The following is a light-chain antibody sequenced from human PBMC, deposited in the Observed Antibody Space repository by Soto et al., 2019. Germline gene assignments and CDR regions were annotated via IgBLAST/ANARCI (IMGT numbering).Light chain of an antibody. CDR3: SSYTSSSTRGVV. CDR1: SSDVGAYNY. CDR2: DVS. Sequence: QSALTQPASVSGAPGQSITFSCTGTSSDVGAYNYVSWYQQHPGKAPKLMIFDVSNRPSGVSNRFSGSKSGNTASLTISGLQDEDEADYYCSSYTSSSTRGVVFGGGTKLTVL. J-gene: IGLJ2*01. V-gene: IGLV2-14*01.